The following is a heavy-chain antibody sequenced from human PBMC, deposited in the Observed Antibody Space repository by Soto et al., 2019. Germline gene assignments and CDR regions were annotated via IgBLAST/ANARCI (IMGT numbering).Heavy chain of an antibody. CDR3: TRQHLDVPVASAIDY. Sequence: EVQLVESGGGLVQPGGSLKLSCAASGFTFSGSTIHWVRQTSGKGLEWVGRIPSKTNTYATAYAASVKGRFTISRDDSKSTAYLQMNSLKTEDTAVYYCTRQHLDVPVASAIDYWGQGTLVTVSS. D-gene: IGHD6-19*01. J-gene: IGHJ4*02. CDR2: IPSKTNTYAT. CDR1: GFTFSGST. V-gene: IGHV3-73*02.